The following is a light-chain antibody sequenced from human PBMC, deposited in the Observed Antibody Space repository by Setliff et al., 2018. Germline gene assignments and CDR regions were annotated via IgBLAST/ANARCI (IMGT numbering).Light chain of an antibody. CDR3: SSYEGGNNDG. V-gene: IGLV2-8*01. CDR2: EVS. CDR1: SSDISVYNY. Sequence: QSVLAQPPSASGSPGQSVTISCTGTSSDISVYNYVSWYQQHPGKAPKLMIYEVSKRPSGVPDRFSGSKSGNTASLTISGLQPEDEADYYCSSYEGGNNDGFGSGTKVTVL. J-gene: IGLJ1*01.